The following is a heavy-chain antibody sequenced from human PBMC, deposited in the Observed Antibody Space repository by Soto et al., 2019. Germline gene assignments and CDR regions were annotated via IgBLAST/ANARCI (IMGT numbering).Heavy chain of an antibody. CDR3: AKDYRDMDV. J-gene: IGHJ6*03. D-gene: IGHD3-16*02. CDR2: IGGNTGNT. Sequence: GGSLRLSCAASGLTFRTYAMTWVRQAPGKGLEWVSTIGGNTGNTYYADSVKGRFSISRDNSNNMLYLQMNSLRADDTAVYYCAKDYRDMDVWGKGTTVTVSS. CDR1: GLTFRTYA. V-gene: IGHV3-23*01.